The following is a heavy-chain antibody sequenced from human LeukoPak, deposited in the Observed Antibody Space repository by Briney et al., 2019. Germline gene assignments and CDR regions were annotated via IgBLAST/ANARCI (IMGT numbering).Heavy chain of an antibody. V-gene: IGHV4-34*01. D-gene: IGHD3-3*01. Sequence: SETLSLTCAVYGGSFSGYYWSWIRQPPGKGLEWIGEINHSGSTNYNPSLKSRVTISVDTSKNQFSLKLSSVTAADTAVYYCARDLTPVYDFWSGYFSYFDLWGRGTLVTVSS. CDR3: ARDLTPVYDFWSGYFSYFDL. CDR2: INHSGST. J-gene: IGHJ2*01. CDR1: GGSFSGYY.